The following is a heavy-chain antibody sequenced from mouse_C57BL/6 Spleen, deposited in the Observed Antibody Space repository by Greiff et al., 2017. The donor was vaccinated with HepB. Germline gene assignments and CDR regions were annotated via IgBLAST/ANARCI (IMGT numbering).Heavy chain of an antibody. CDR2: ISSGGDYI. V-gene: IGHV5-9-1*02. J-gene: IGHJ4*01. CDR1: GFTFSSYA. Sequence: EVKLVESGEGLVKPGGSLKLSCAASGFTFSSYAMSWVRQTPEKRLEWVAYISSGGDYIYYADTVKGRFTIPRDNARNTLYLQMSSLKSEDTAMYYCTRGLTGTGAMDYWGQGTSVTVSS. D-gene: IGHD4-1*01. CDR3: TRGLTGTGAMDY.